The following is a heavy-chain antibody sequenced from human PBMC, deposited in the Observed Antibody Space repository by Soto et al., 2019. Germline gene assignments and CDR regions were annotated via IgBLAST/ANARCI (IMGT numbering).Heavy chain of an antibody. V-gene: IGHV3-49*03. CDR3: ARRTPTVTTDGYYYYGMDV. Sequence: GGSLRLSCTASGFTFGDYAMSWFRQAPGKGLEWVGFIRSKAYGGTTEYAASVKGRFTISRDDSKSIAYLQMNSLKTEDTAVYYCARRTPTVTTDGYYYYGMDVWGQGTTVTVSS. CDR2: IRSKAYGGTT. J-gene: IGHJ6*02. D-gene: IGHD4-17*01. CDR1: GFTFGDYA.